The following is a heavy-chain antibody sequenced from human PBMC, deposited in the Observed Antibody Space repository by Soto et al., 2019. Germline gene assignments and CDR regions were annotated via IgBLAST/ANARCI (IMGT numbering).Heavy chain of an antibody. D-gene: IGHD6-19*01. CDR2: IKHDGSVK. CDR1: GFTFSSNW. J-gene: IGHJ4*02. V-gene: IGHV3-7*01. Sequence: GGSLRLSCAASGFTFSSNWMNWVRQAPGKGLEWVVNIKHDGSVKNYADSVKGRFTISRDNAKNSLYLQMNSLRAEDTAGYYCARIGTSSGWSSDYWGQGTLVTVSS. CDR3: ARIGTSSGWSSDY.